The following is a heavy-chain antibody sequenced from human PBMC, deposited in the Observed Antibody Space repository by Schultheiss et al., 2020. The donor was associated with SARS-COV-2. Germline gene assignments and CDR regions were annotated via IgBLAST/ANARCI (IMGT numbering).Heavy chain of an antibody. CDR1: GESFNGFS. Sequence: LSLTCAVYGESFNGFSWTWIRQSPGKGLEWVAVISYDGSNKYYAGSVKGRFTISRDNSKNTRYLQMNSLRAEDTAVYYCARGLRFRLLGEYYFDYWGQGTLVTVSS. V-gene: IGHV3-30-3*01. J-gene: IGHJ4*02. D-gene: IGHD3-3*01. CDR3: ARGLRFRLLGEYYFDY. CDR2: ISYDGSNK.